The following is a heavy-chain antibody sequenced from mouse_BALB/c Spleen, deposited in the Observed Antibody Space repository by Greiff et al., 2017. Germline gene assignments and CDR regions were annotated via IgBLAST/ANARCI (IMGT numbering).Heavy chain of an antibody. CDR1: GFSLTSYG. V-gene: IGHV2-9*02. CDR3: ARAHYDDWFAY. D-gene: IGHD2-4*01. J-gene: IGHJ3*01. CDR2: IWAGGST. Sequence: VNLVESGPGLVAPSQSLSITCTVSGFSLTSYGVHWVRQPPGKGLEWLGVIWAGGSTNYNSALMSRLSISKDNSKSQVFLKMNSLQTDDTAMYYCARAHYDDWFAYWGQGTLVTVSA.